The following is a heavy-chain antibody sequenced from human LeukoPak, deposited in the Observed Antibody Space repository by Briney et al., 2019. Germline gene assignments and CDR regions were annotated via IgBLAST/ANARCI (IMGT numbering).Heavy chain of an antibody. Sequence: PSEALSLTCAVYGGSFSGYYWSWIRQPPGKGLEWIGEINHSGSTNYNPSLKSRVTISVDTSKNQFSLKLTSVTAADTAVYYCARAAVRCSSTSCYYYYGMDGWGQGTTVTVSS. V-gene: IGHV4-34*01. CDR1: GGSFSGYY. D-gene: IGHD2-2*01. CDR3: ARAAVRCSSTSCYYYYGMDG. CDR2: INHSGST. J-gene: IGHJ6*02.